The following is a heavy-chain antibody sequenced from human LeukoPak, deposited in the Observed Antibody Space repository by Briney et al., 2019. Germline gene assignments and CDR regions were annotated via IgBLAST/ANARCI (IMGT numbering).Heavy chain of an antibody. CDR1: GFTFSNYA. CDR2: INTDGSST. Sequence: QPGGSLRLSCAASGFTFSNYAMSWVRQAPGKGLEWVSRINTDGSSTSYADSVKGRFTISRDNAKNTLYLQMNSLRAEDTAVYYCASCPLIAVASDAFDIWGQGTMVTVSS. J-gene: IGHJ3*02. V-gene: IGHV3-74*01. D-gene: IGHD6-19*01. CDR3: ASCPLIAVASDAFDI.